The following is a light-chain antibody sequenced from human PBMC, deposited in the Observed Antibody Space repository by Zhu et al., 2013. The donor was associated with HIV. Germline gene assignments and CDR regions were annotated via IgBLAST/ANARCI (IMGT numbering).Light chain of an antibody. CDR1: SSNIGNNY. CDR2: DTI. V-gene: IGLV1-51*02. J-gene: IGLJ3*02. Sequence: QSVLTQPPSVSAAPGQKVTISCSGSSSNIGNNYVSWYQQRPGTAPKLLIFDTINRPSGVPDRFSGSKSGNTASLTISGLQAEDEAYYYCISYTTRSSWAFGGGTKVTV. CDR3: ISYTTRSSWA.